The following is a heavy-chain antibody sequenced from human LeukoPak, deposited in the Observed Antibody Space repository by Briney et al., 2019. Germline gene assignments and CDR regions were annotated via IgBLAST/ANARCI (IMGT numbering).Heavy chain of an antibody. Sequence: GESLQISCKGSGYSFTSYWIGWVRQMPGKGLAWMGIIYPGDSDTRYSPSFQGQVTISADKSISTAYLQWSSLKASDTAMYYCARLDYYDSSGLDAFDIWGQGTMVTVSS. CDR2: IYPGDSDT. CDR3: ARLDYYDSSGLDAFDI. D-gene: IGHD3-22*01. J-gene: IGHJ3*02. V-gene: IGHV5-51*01. CDR1: GYSFTSYW.